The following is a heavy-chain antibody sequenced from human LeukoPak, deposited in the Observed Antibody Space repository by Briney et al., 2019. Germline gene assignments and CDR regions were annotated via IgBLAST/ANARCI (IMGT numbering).Heavy chain of an antibody. CDR3: AGYYYDSSRGFDP. J-gene: IGHJ5*02. D-gene: IGHD3-22*01. V-gene: IGHV3-20*04. CDR1: GFKFDDYG. Sequence: GGSLRLSCAASGFKFDDYGMSWVRQAPGKGLEWVCNINWNGAWTGYADSVKGRFTISRDNAKNSLYLQMNSLRAEDTALYYCAGYYYDSSRGFDPWGQGTLVAVSA. CDR2: INWNGAWT.